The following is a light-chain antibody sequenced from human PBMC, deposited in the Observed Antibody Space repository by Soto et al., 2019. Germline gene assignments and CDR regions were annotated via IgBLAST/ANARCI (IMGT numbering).Light chain of an antibody. CDR1: QSVSSSY. J-gene: IGKJ2*02. Sequence: EIVLTQSPGTLSLSPGERATLSCRASQSVSSSYLAWYQQKPGQAPRLLIYGASSRATGIPDRFSGSGSGTDFTLTISRLEPEDFAGYYWQQYGSSPPRCTFGQGTKLEIK. CDR2: GAS. V-gene: IGKV3-20*01. CDR3: QQYGSSPPRCT.